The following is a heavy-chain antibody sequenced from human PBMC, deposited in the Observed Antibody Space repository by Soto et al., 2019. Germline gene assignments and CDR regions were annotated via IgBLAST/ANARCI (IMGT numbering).Heavy chain of an antibody. CDR3: VPRKGDPLT. CDR1: GFTFSSYA. Sequence: GGSLRLSCAASGFTFSSYAMHWVRQAPGKGLEWVAVISYDGSNKYYADSVKGRFTISRDNSKNTLSLQMNSLRVEDSAVYYCVPRKGDPLTWGPGTLVTVSS. V-gene: IGHV3-30-3*01. D-gene: IGHD3-16*01. CDR2: ISYDGSNK. J-gene: IGHJ4*02.